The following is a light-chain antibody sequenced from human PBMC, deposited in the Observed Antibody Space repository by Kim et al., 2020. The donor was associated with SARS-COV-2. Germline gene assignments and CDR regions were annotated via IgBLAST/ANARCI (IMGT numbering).Light chain of an antibody. V-gene: IGKV3-20*01. Sequence: EIVLTQSPGTLSLSPGERATLSCRASQSVGSGYLAWYQQKPGQAPRLLIYGASNRATGVPDRFTGSGSGTDFTLTISRLESEDFAVYYCQHYVSSLWTFGQGTKVEVK. CDR1: QSVGSGY. J-gene: IGKJ1*01. CDR2: GAS. CDR3: QHYVSSLWT.